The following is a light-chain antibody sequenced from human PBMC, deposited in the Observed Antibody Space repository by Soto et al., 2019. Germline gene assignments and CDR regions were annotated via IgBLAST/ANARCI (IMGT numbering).Light chain of an antibody. CDR3: QQYNSWPPIT. V-gene: IGKV3-15*01. Sequence: EIVMTQSPGTLSVSPGEGATLFCRASQSVRTKLDWYQQRAGQAPRLLMYGASTRATGIPDRFSGSGSGTEFTLTISSLQSEDFAVYYCQQYNSWPPITFGQGTRLEIK. CDR2: GAS. J-gene: IGKJ5*01. CDR1: QSVRTK.